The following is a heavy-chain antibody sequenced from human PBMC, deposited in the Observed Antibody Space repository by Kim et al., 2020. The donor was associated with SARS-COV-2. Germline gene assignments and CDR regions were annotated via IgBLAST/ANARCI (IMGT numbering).Heavy chain of an antibody. CDR1: GFTFSDYY. J-gene: IGHJ4*02. CDR3: ARAGKYSSGWNFDY. CDR2: ISSSSSYT. V-gene: IGHV3-11*05. Sequence: GGSLRLSCAASGFTFSDYYMSWIRQAPGKGLEWVSYISSSSSYTNYADSVKGRFTISRDNAKNSLYLQMNSLRAEDTAVYYCARAGKYSSGWNFDYWGQGTLVTVSS. D-gene: IGHD6-19*01.